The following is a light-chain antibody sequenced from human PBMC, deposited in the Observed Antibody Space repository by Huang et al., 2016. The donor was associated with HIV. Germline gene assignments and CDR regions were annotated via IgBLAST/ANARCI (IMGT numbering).Light chain of an antibody. J-gene: IGKJ1*01. CDR1: QTIRSW. CDR3: QQYTTYSWT. V-gene: IGKV1-5*03. CDR2: KAS. Sequence: DIQMIQSPSTLSASVGDRVTITCRASQTIRSWLAWYQQKPGKAPKVLIYKASRLEIGVPSRFSGSGSGTEFTLTISSLQPDDFATYYCQQYTTYSWTFGQGTKVEIK.